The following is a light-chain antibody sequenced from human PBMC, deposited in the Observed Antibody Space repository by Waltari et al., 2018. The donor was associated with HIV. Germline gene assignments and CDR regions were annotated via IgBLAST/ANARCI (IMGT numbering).Light chain of an antibody. CDR3: CSYAGSGTWV. Sequence: QSALTQPASVSGSPGQSITISCAGASNDVGYYNLVSWYQQHPGKAPKLMIYEVTKRPSGDSHRFSGAKSGNIASLTISGLQGEDEADYYCCSYAGSGTWVFGGGTKVTVL. CDR1: SNDVGYYNL. J-gene: IGLJ3*02. V-gene: IGLV2-23*02. CDR2: EVT.